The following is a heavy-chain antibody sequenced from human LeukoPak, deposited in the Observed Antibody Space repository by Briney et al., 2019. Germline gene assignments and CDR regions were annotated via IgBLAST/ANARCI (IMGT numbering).Heavy chain of an antibody. CDR2: IYYTGST. CDR1: GGSLSSYY. CDR3: VRHYYDSGTAKGYFLH. D-gene: IGHD3-10*01. V-gene: IGHV4-59*01. Sequence: SETLSLTCAVSGGSLSSYYWSWNRQPPGAGPEWMGYIYYTGSTNSNPSLTSRVTISLDSSTNQFSLNLNSLTTADTAVYYCVRHYYDSGTAKGYFLHCGQGTLVTVSS. J-gene: IGHJ1*01.